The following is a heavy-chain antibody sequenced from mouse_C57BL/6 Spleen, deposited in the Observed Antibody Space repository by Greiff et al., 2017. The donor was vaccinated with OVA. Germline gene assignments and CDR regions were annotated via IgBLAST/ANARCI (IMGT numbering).Heavy chain of an antibody. CDR3: ARAGSSGYDY. CDR2: ISYDGSN. CDR1: GYSITSGYY. Sequence: VQLQQSGPGLVKPSQSLSLTCSVTGYSITSGYYWNWIRQFPGNKLEWMGYISYDGSNNYNPSLKNRISITRDTSKNQFFLKLNSVTTEDTATYYCARAGSSGYDYWGQGTTLTVSS. V-gene: IGHV3-6*01. D-gene: IGHD3-2*02. J-gene: IGHJ2*01.